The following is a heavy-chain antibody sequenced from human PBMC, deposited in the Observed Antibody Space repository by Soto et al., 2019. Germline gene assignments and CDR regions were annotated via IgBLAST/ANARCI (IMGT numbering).Heavy chain of an antibody. Sequence: GEALKICCEVSGYSLTSHWVSLVREMPGKGLEGMGGIDPSDSYTNYSPSFQGHVTISADKSISTAYLQWSSLKASDTAMYYCARHGVYCSSTSCYDGYYYYGMDVWGQGTTVTVSS. D-gene: IGHD2-2*01. CDR3: ARHGVYCSSTSCYDGYYYYGMDV. CDR2: IDPSDSYT. V-gene: IGHV5-10-1*01. CDR1: GYSLTSHW. J-gene: IGHJ6*02.